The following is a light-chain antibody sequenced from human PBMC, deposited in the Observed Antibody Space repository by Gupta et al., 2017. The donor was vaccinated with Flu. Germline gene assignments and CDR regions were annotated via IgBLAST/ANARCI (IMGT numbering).Light chain of an antibody. J-gene: IGLJ2*01. Sequence: QSALTPPASVSGSPGQSITISCTGTSSDFGVYNYVSWYQHHPGKVPKLLIYDDITRPSGVSNRFSGSKSGNTASLTISGLQAEDEADYYCSSYTGSSVLFGGGTKLTVL. CDR2: DDI. CDR3: SSYTGSSVL. V-gene: IGLV2-14*03. CDR1: SSDFGVYNY.